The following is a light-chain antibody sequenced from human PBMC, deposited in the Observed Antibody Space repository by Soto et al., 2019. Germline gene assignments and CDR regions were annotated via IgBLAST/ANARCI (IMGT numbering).Light chain of an antibody. J-gene: IGKJ1*01. CDR3: QQSYSTPRT. CDR2: ATS. CDR1: QTISIS. V-gene: IGKV1-39*01. Sequence: DIQMTQSPASLSAAVGDRVTITCPPSQTISISLNWYQQKPGKPPNLLIYATSTLQSGVPSRFSGSGSGTDFTLTIRSLQPEDFATYYCQQSYSTPRTFGQGTKVDIK.